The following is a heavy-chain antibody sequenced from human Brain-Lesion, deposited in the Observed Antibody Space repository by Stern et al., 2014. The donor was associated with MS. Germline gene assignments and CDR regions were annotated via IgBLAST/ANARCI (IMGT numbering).Heavy chain of an antibody. CDR1: GYTLTELS. J-gene: IGHJ4*02. D-gene: IGHD1-26*01. Sequence: QVQLVQSGAEVKKPGASVKVSCKVSGYTLTELSMHWVRQAPRKGLEWIGGFDPEDGETIYAQKFQGRVTMTEDTSTDTAYMELSSLRSEDTAVYYCATLSPGAGGNYYRHFDYWGQGTLVTVSS. V-gene: IGHV1-24*01. CDR3: ATLSPGAGGNYYRHFDY. CDR2: FDPEDGET.